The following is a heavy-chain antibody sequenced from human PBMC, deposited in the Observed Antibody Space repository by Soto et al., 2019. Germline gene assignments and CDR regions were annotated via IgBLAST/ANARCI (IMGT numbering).Heavy chain of an antibody. CDR2: IYYSGST. D-gene: IGHD6-13*01. CDR1: GGSISSSSYY. V-gene: IGHV4-39*01. CDR3: ARNPGIANGMDV. Sequence: QLQLQESGPGLVKPSETLSLTCTVSGGSISSSSYYWGWIRQPPGKGLEWIGSIYYSGSTYYNPSLKSRVTISVDTSKNQFSLKLSSVTAADTAVYYCARNPGIANGMDVWGQGTTVTVSS. J-gene: IGHJ6*02.